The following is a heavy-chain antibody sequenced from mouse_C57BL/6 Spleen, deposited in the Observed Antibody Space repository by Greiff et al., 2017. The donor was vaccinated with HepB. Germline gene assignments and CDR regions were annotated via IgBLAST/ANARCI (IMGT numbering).Heavy chain of an antibody. CDR1: GFTFTDYY. CDR3: ARFPTKLSFDY. CDR2: IRNKANGYTT. Sequence: EVQGVESGGGLVQPGGSLSLSCAASGFTFTDYYMSWVRQPPGKALEWLGFIRNKANGYTTEYSASVKGRFTISRDNSQSILYLQMNALRAEDSATDYCARFPTKLSFDYWGQGTTRTVSS. V-gene: IGHV7-3*01. J-gene: IGHJ2*01.